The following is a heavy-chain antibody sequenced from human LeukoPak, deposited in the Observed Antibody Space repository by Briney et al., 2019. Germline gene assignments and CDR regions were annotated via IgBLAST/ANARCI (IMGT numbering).Heavy chain of an antibody. CDR1: GGSISSYY. Sequence: SETLSLTCTVSGGSISSYYWSWIRQPPGKGLEWIGYIYTSGSTNYNPSLKSRVTISVDTSKNQFSLKLSSVTAADTAVYYCGRAHGGGSYYESDYWGQGTLVTVSS. V-gene: IGHV4-4*09. J-gene: IGHJ4*02. D-gene: IGHD1-26*01. CDR3: GRAHGGGSYYESDY. CDR2: IYTSGST.